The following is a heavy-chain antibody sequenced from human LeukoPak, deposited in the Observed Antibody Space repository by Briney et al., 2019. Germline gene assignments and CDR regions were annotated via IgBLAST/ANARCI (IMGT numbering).Heavy chain of an antibody. V-gene: IGHV1-69*05. CDR3: ASWQDGDYFAFDI. D-gene: IGHD4-17*01. CDR2: IIPIFGTA. CDR1: GGTFSSYA. J-gene: IGHJ3*02. Sequence: ASVKVSCXASGGTFSSYAISWVRQAPEQGLEWMGGIIPIFGTANYAQKFQGRVTITTDESTSTAYMELSSLRSEDTAVYYCASWQDGDYFAFDIWGQGTMVTVSS.